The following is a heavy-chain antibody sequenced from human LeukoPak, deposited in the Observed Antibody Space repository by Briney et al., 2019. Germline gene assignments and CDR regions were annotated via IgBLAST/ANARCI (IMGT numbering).Heavy chain of an antibody. J-gene: IGHJ5*02. CDR1: GGSISRYY. D-gene: IGHD3-9*01. V-gene: IGHV4-59*08. Sequence: SETLSLTCTVSGGSISRYYWSWIRQPPGKGLEWIGYIYYSGSTNYNPSLKSRVTISVDTSKNQFSLKLSSVTAADTAVYYCARLNTPNYYDILPRYSDNIWFDPWGQGTLVTVSS. CDR3: ARLNTPNYYDILPRYSDNIWFDP. CDR2: IYYSGST.